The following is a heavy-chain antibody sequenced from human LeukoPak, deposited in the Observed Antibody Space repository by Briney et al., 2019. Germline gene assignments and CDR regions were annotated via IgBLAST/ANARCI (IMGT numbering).Heavy chain of an antibody. Sequence: SGGSLRLSCAASGFTFSTFAMIWVRQAPGKGLEWVSYISSSGSTIYYADSVKGRFTISRDNAKNSLYLQMDSLRAEDTAVYYCAKDFLIDPLWGQGTLVTVSS. CDR1: GFTFSTFA. CDR3: AKDFLIDPL. J-gene: IGHJ4*02. CDR2: ISSSGSTI. V-gene: IGHV3-48*04. D-gene: IGHD2-21*01.